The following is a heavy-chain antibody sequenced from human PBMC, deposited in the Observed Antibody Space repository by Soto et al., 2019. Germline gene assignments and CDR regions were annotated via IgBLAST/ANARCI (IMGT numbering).Heavy chain of an antibody. CDR2: ITHSGST. CDR1: GGSFSGYY. D-gene: IGHD3-10*02. CDR3: ARSSVRGWSY. V-gene: IGHV4-34*01. Sequence: SETLSLTYAVYGGSFSGYYWTWIRQPPGKGLEWIGEITHSGSTNYNPSLKSRVTISVDTSKNQFSLNLNSVTAADTAVYYCARSSVRGWSYWGQGTLVTVSS. J-gene: IGHJ4*02.